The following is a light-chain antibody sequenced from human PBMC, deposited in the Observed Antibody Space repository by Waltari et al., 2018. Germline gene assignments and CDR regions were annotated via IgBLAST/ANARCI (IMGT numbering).Light chain of an antibody. Sequence: DIVLAQSPGTLSLSPGERATLSCRAIQTVTSNYLSWYQQKPGQAPRLLIFGASSRATGIPDRFSGSGSGTDFTLTITRLEPEDFAVYYCQQYASSRTFGQGTRVEIK. CDR1: QTVTSNY. J-gene: IGKJ1*01. CDR3: QQYASSRT. V-gene: IGKV3-20*01. CDR2: GAS.